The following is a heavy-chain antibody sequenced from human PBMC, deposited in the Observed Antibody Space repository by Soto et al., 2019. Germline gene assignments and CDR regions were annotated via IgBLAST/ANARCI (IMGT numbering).Heavy chain of an antibody. Sequence: GSLRLSCSASGFTFSSYAMHWVRQAPGKGLEYVSGVRGNGDPPFYADSVKGRFAISRDNSKNTLYLQMSGLSADDTAVYYCVKSRGGNNFDFFDWGQGALVTVSS. V-gene: IGHV3-64D*06. D-gene: IGHD5-12*01. J-gene: IGHJ4*02. CDR1: GFTFSSYA. CDR3: VKSRGGNNFDFFD. CDR2: VRGNGDPP.